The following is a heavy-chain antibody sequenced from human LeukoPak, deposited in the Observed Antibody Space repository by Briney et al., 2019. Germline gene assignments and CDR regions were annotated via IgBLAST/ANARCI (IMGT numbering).Heavy chain of an antibody. CDR1: GFTFRSYG. J-gene: IGHJ4*02. V-gene: IGHV3-20*04. Sequence: PGGSLRLSCAASGFTFRSYGIHWVRQAPGKGLEWVSGINWNGGSTGYADSVKGRFTISRDNAKNSLYLQMNSLRAEDTALYYCASQYYYDSSGYYPFDYWGQGTLVTVSS. D-gene: IGHD3-22*01. CDR3: ASQYYYDSSGYYPFDY. CDR2: INWNGGST.